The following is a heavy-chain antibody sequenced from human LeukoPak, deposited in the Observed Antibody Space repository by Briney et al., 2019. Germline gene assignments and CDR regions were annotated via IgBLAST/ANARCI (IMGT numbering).Heavy chain of an antibody. D-gene: IGHD3-22*01. Sequence: QAGGSLRLSCAASGFSVRTNYMSWVRQAPGKGLEWVSVIYSGGTTRYADSVKGRFTISRDNSKNTLYLQMNSLRVEDTAVYHCARAVPNNYYYDSSGYYGDAFDIWGQGTLVTVSS. CDR3: ARAVPNNYYYDSSGYYGDAFDI. CDR2: IYSGGTT. CDR1: GFSVRTNY. J-gene: IGHJ3*02. V-gene: IGHV3-53*01.